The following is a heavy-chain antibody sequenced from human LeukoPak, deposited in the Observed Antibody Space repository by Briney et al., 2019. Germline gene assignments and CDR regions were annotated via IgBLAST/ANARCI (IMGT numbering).Heavy chain of an antibody. CDR3: ARGGSWSYYYDSSGWYFDY. J-gene: IGHJ4*02. CDR2: IYYSGST. CDR1: GGSISSHY. V-gene: IGHV4-59*11. Sequence: SKTLSLTCTVSGGSISSHYWSWIRQPPGKGLEWIGYIYYSGSTNYNPSLKSRVTISVDTSKNQFSLKLSSVTAADTAVYYCARGGSWSYYYDSSGWYFDYWGQGTLVTVSS. D-gene: IGHD3-22*01.